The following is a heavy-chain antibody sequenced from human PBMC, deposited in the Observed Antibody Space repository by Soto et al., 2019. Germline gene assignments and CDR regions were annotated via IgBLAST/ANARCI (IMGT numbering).Heavy chain of an antibody. CDR1: GGSISSHY. D-gene: IGHD3-22*01. V-gene: IGHV4-59*08. J-gene: IGHJ3*02. CDR3: ARFYHNDSSGYRRDVFDI. CDR2: IYYSGST. Sequence: SSETLSLTCTLSGGSISSHYCSWIRQAPGKGLEWIGYIYYSGSTNYNPSLKSRVTMSVDTSKKQFSLKLSSVTAADTAVYFCARFYHNDSSGYRRDVFDIGGKETMVT.